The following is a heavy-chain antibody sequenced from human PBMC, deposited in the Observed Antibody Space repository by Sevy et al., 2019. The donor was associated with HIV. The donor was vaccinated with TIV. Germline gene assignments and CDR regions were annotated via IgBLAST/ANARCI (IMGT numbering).Heavy chain of an antibody. CDR2: ISSSSSTI. J-gene: IGHJ4*02. V-gene: IGHV3-48*01. Sequence: GSLRLSCAASGFTFSSYSMNWVRQAPGKGLEWVSYISSSSSTIYYADSVKGRFTISRDNAKNSLYLQMNSLRAEDTAVYYCARDEKVFWSGYYKLDYWGQGTLVTVSS. CDR1: GFTFSSYS. D-gene: IGHD3-3*01. CDR3: ARDEKVFWSGYYKLDY.